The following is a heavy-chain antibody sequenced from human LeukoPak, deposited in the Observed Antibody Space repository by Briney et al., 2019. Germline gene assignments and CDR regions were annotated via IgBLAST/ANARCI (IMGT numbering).Heavy chain of an antibody. V-gene: IGHV4-34*01. CDR3: AGALSGYFDY. J-gene: IGHJ4*02. CDR1: GGSFSGYY. D-gene: IGHD1-26*01. CDR2: INHSGST. Sequence: PSETLCLTCAVYGGSFSGYYWSWIRQPPGKGLEWIGEINHSGSTNYNPSLKSRVTISVDTSKNQFSLKLSSVTAADTAVYYCAGALSGYFDYWGQGTLVTVSS.